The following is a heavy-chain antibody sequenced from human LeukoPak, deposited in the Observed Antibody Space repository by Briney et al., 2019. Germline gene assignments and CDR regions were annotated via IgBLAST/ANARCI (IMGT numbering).Heavy chain of an antibody. J-gene: IGHJ4*02. Sequence: EPSETLSLTCTVSGYSISSGYYWAWIRQPPGKGLEWIGEINHSGSTNYNPSLKSRVTISVDTSKNQFSLKLSSVTAADTAVYYCARSTVTQGGWFDYWGQGTLVTVSS. CDR1: GYSISSGYY. D-gene: IGHD4-17*01. CDR3: ARSTVTQGGWFDY. CDR2: INHSGST. V-gene: IGHV4-38-2*02.